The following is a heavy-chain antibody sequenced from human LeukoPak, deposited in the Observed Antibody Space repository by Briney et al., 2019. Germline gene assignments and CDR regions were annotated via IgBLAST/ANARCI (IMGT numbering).Heavy chain of an antibody. CDR3: AKDRTAMAGGMYYFDY. V-gene: IGHV3-23*01. Sequence: GGSLRLSCAASRFTFSSYGMSWVRQAPGKGLEWVSAISGSGGSTYYADSVKGRFTISRDNSKNTLYLQMNSLRAEDTAVYYCAKDRTAMAGGMYYFDYWGQGTLVTVSS. J-gene: IGHJ4*02. CDR1: RFTFSSYG. CDR2: ISGSGGST. D-gene: IGHD5-18*01.